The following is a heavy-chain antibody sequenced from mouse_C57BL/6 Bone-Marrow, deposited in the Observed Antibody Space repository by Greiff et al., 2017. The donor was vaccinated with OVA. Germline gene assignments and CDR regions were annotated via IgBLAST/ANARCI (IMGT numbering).Heavy chain of an antibody. Sequence: EVQLVESGGGLVQPGGSLKLSCAASGFTFSDYGMAWVRQAPRKGPEWVAFISNLAYSSYYADTVTGRFTISRENAKNTLYLEMSSLRSEDTAMYYCARQGPDYGNYGDYAMDYWGQGTSVTVSS. CDR1: GFTFSDYG. J-gene: IGHJ4*01. D-gene: IGHD2-1*01. CDR3: ARQGPDYGNYGDYAMDY. V-gene: IGHV5-15*01. CDR2: ISNLAYSS.